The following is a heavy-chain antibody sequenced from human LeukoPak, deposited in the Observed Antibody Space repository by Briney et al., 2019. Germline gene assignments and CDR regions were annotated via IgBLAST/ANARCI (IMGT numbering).Heavy chain of an antibody. CDR2: ISGSGGST. Sequence: LAGGSLRLSCAASGFTFSSYAMSWVRQAPGKGLEWVSAISGSGGSTYYADSVKGRFTISRDNSKNTLYLQMNSLRAEDTAVYYCAKVGVDYGDYYFDYWGQGTLVTVPS. CDR1: GFTFSSYA. J-gene: IGHJ4*02. V-gene: IGHV3-23*01. D-gene: IGHD4-17*01. CDR3: AKVGVDYGDYYFDY.